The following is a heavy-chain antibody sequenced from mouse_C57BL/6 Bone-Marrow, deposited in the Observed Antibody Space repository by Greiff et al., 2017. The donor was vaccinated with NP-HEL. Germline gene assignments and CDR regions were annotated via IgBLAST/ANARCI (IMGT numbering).Heavy chain of an antibody. V-gene: IGHV1-4*01. J-gene: IGHJ1*03. Sequence: VKLQESGAELARPGASVKMSCKASGYTFTSYTMHWVKQRPGQGLEWIGYINPSSGYTKYNQKFKDKATLTADKSSSTAYMQLSSLTSEDSAVYYCARRRYFDVWGTGTTVTVSS. CDR2: INPSSGYT. CDR3: ARRRYFDV. CDR1: GYTFTSYT.